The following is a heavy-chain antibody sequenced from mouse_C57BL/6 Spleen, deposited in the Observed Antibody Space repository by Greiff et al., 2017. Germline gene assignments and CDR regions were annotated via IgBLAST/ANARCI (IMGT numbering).Heavy chain of an antibody. CDR2: IYPSDSET. J-gene: IGHJ4*01. Sequence: QVQLQQPGAELVRPGSSVKLSCKASGYTFTSYWMDWVKQRPGQGLEWIGNIYPSDSETHYNQKFKDKATLTVDKSASTAYMQLSSLTSEDSAVYYCARDLTDYAMDYWGQGTSVTVSS. V-gene: IGHV1-61*01. CDR3: ARDLTDYAMDY. CDR1: GYTFTSYW.